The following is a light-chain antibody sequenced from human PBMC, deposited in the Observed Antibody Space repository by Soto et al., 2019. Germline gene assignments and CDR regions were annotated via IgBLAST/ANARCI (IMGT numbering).Light chain of an antibody. V-gene: IGKV3-20*01. Sequence: EIVLTQSPGTLSLSPGEGATLSCRASQSISSNFLAWYQQKRGQAPRLLIHGASNRATGIPDRFSGSGSGTDFTLTITRLEPEDFAVYYCQQYNNWWTFGQGAKVDIK. J-gene: IGKJ1*01. CDR1: QSISSNF. CDR3: QQYNNWWT. CDR2: GAS.